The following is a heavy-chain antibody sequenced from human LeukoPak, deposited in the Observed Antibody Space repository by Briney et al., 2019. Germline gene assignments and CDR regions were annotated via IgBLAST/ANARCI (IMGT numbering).Heavy chain of an antibody. D-gene: IGHD3-22*01. V-gene: IGHV4-34*01. J-gene: IGHJ5*02. Sequence: SETLSLTCAVYGGSFSGYYWSWIRQPPGKGLEWIGEINHSGSTNYNPSLKSRVTISVDTSKNQFSLKLSSVTAADTAVYYCARGWDYYYDSSGSNWFDPWGRGTLVTVSS. CDR3: ARGWDYYYDSSGSNWFDP. CDR1: GGSFSGYY. CDR2: INHSGST.